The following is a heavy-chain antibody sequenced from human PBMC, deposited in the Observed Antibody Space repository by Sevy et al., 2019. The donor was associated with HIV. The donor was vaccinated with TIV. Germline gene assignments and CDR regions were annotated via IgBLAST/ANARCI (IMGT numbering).Heavy chain of an antibody. J-gene: IGHJ4*02. CDR2: INPKSGGT. V-gene: IGHV1-2*02. CDR1: GYTFSGYY. CDR3: ARGGESLPYCGGDCYPYY. Sequence: ASVKVSCKPSGYTFSGYYIHWVRQAPGQGLEWMGWINPKSGGTNYAQKFQGRVTMTRDTSISTAYMELSRLRSDDTAVYYWARGGESLPYCGGDCYPYYSGQGTLVTVSS. D-gene: IGHD2-21*02.